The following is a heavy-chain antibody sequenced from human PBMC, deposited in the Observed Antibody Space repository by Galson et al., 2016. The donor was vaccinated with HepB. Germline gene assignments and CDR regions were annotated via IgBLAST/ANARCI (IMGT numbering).Heavy chain of an antibody. CDR3: AIQRSYLFDY. CDR1: GDSISNVGRH. D-gene: IGHD1-26*01. CDR2: ISYNGSP. J-gene: IGHJ4*02. Sequence: TLSLTCTVSGDSISNVGRHWGWFRQSPGKGLEWIGYISYNGSPHSNPSLTGRVIISADTSKNQFSLTLKSVTAADTATYYCAIQRSYLFDYWGLGTLVTVSS. V-gene: IGHV4-31*03.